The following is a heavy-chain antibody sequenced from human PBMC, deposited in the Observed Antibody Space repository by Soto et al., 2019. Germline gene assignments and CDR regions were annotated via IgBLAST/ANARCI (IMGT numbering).Heavy chain of an antibody. CDR2: INSDGSSP. J-gene: IGHJ4*02. V-gene: IGHV3-74*01. CDR1: AFTFKNHW. Sequence: HPGGSLRLSCAASAFTFKNHWMHWARQVPGKGLVWVSRINSDGSSPTYAGSVKGRFTISRDNAKNTLYLQMNSLRAEDTAVYYCASRNYGSGSPTDYWGQGTLVTGS. CDR3: ASRNYGSGSPTDY. D-gene: IGHD3-10*01.